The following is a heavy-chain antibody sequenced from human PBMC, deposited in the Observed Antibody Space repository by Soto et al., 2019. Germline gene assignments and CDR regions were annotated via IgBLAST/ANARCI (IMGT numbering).Heavy chain of an antibody. CDR1: GFTFSSYS. J-gene: IGHJ4*02. D-gene: IGHD3-22*01. Sequence: GGSLRLSCAASGFTFSSYSMNWVRQAPGKGLEWVSSISSSSSYIYYADSVKGRFTISRDNAKNSLYLQMNSLRAEDTAVYYCDRDWSYYDSSGYYDVWGQGTLVTVSS. V-gene: IGHV3-21*01. CDR2: ISSSSSYI. CDR3: DRDWSYYDSSGYYDV.